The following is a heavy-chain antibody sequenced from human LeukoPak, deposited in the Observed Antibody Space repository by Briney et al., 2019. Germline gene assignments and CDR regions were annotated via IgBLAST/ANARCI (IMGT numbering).Heavy chain of an antibody. CDR2: MNPNSGNT. CDR3: ARLHYDFWSGYHEGVYYGMDV. D-gene: IGHD3-3*01. Sequence: GASVKVSCKASGYTFTSYDINWVRQATGQGLEWTGWMNPNSGNTGYAQKFQGRVTMTRNTSISTAYMELSSLRSEDTAVYYCARLHYDFWSGYHEGVYYGMDVWGQGTTVTVSS. J-gene: IGHJ6*02. V-gene: IGHV1-8*01. CDR1: GYTFTSYD.